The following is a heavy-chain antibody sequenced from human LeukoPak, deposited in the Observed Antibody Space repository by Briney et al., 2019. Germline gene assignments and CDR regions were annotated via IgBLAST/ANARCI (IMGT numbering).Heavy chain of an antibody. CDR1: GYTFTDYF. Sequence: ASVKVSCKASGYTFTDYFMHWVRQAPGQGLEWMGWINPNSGGTNHAQKFQGRVTMTRDTSINTAYMELSRLRSDDTAVYYCTTDRNTHGPYYYYYYMDVWGKGTTVTVSS. CDR3: TTDRNTHGPYYYYYYMDV. D-gene: IGHD2-15*01. J-gene: IGHJ6*03. CDR2: INPNSGGT. V-gene: IGHV1-2*02.